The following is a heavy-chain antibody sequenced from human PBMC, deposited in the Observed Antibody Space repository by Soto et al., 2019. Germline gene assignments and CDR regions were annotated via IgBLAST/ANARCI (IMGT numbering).Heavy chain of an antibody. J-gene: IGHJ3*02. CDR2: ISGSGRTT. Sequence: GGSLRLSCATSGFTFSTYAMNWLRQAPGRGLECVSFISGSGRTTYYADSVKGRFTVSRDNSKNTLYLQMNSLRAEDTAVYYCAKRIAAPKGYAFDIWGQGTMVTVSS. D-gene: IGHD2-15*01. V-gene: IGHV3-23*01. CDR1: GFTFSTYA. CDR3: AKRIAAPKGYAFDI.